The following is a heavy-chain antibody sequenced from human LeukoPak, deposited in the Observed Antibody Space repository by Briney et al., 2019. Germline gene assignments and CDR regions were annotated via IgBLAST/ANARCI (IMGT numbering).Heavy chain of an antibody. V-gene: IGHV1-8*03. CDR1: GYTFTSYG. Sequence: ASVKVSCKASGYTFTSYGISWVRQAPGQGLEWMGWMNPNSGNTGYAQKFQGRVTITRNTSISTAYMELSSLRSEDTAVYYCARYPRSRYYFDYWGQGTLVTVSS. CDR3: ARYPRSRYYFDY. J-gene: IGHJ4*02. CDR2: MNPNSGNT.